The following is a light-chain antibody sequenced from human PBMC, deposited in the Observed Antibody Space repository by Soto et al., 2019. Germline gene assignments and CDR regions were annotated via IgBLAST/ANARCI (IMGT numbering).Light chain of an antibody. CDR2: GAS. Sequence: EIVLTQSPGTLSLSPGERATLSCRASQSVSGRYLAWYQQKPGQAPRLLIYGASSRATGIPDRFSGSGSGTDFTLTISRLEPEDFAVYYCQQYGNSPYTFGQGTKLEIK. J-gene: IGKJ2*01. CDR3: QQYGNSPYT. CDR1: QSVSGRY. V-gene: IGKV3-20*01.